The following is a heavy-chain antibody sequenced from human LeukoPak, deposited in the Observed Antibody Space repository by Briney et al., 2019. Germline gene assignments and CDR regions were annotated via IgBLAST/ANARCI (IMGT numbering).Heavy chain of an antibody. CDR2: INHSGST. Sequence: SETLSLTCTVSGGSINSYYWSWIRQPPGKGLEWIGEINHSGSTNYNPSLKSRVTISVDTSKNQFSLKLSSVTAADTAVYYCARADRNCTNGVCYTPFDYWGQGTLVTVSS. D-gene: IGHD2-8*01. J-gene: IGHJ4*02. CDR1: GGSINSYY. V-gene: IGHV4-34*01. CDR3: ARADRNCTNGVCYTPFDY.